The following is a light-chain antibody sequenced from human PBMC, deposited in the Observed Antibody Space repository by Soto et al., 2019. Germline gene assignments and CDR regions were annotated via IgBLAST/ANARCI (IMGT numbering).Light chain of an antibody. CDR2: GAS. CDR1: QSVSSSY. J-gene: IGKJ1*01. V-gene: IGKV3-20*01. CDR3: QQYGSSPWT. Sequence: EIVLTQSPGTLSLSPGERATLSCRASQSVSSSYLAWYQQKPGQAPRLLIYGASSRATGIPDRFSGSGSGTDFTLTINSLEPGDFAVYYCQQYGSSPWTFGQGTKVEIK.